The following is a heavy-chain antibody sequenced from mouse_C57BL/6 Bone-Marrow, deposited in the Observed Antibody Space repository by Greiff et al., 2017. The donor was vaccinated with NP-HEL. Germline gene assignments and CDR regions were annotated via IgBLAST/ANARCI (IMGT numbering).Heavy chain of an antibody. CDR2: IWTGGGT. J-gene: IGHJ1*03. V-gene: IGHV2-9-1*01. Sequence: VQGVESGPGLVAPSQSLSITCTVSGFSLTSYAISWVRQPPGKGLEWLGVIWTGGGTNYNSALKSRLSISKDNSKSQVFLKMNSLQTDDTARDYCARINYGSSYWYFDVWGTGTTVTVSS. D-gene: IGHD1-1*01. CDR1: GFSLTSYA. CDR3: ARINYGSSYWYFDV.